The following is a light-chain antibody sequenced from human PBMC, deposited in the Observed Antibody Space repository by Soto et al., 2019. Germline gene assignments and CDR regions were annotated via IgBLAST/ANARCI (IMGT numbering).Light chain of an antibody. CDR3: CSYTSSSTLV. CDR2: EVT. V-gene: IGLV2-14*01. Sequence: QSALTQPASVSGSPGQSITISCRGTSRDVGGYIPVSWYQQHLGKAPKLIIYEVTYRPSGISHRFSGSRSGNTASLTISGLQAEDEADYYCCSYTSSSTLVFGGGTKLTVL. J-gene: IGLJ3*02. CDR1: SRDVGGYIP.